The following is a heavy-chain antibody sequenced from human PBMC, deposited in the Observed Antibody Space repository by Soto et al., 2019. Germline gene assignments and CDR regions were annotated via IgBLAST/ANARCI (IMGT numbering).Heavy chain of an antibody. CDR2: ISGIGGSS. J-gene: IGHJ6*02. D-gene: IGHD6-13*01. Sequence: EVQLLESGGALEHPGGSLRLSCAASGFAFSTYAMTWVRQAPGKGLEWVSVISGIGGSSYYAASVKGLFTISRDNSKNTLFLQMNGLRAEDTAVYYCAKVTKRAAAGRYEYYKYGMDVWGQVTTVTVSS. CDR1: GFAFSTYA. V-gene: IGHV3-23*01. CDR3: AKVTKRAAAGRYEYYKYGMDV.